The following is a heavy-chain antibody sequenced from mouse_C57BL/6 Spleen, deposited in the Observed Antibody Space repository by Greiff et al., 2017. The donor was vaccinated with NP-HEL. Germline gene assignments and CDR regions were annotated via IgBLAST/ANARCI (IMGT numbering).Heavy chain of an antibody. J-gene: IGHJ2*01. V-gene: IGHV8-12*01. CDR2: IYWDDDK. Sequence: ESGPGILQSSQTLSLTCSFSGFSLSTSGLGVSWIRQPSGKGLEWLAHIYWDDDKRYNPSLKSRLTISKDTSRNQVFLKITSVDTADTATYYCARGPYDYDEGYYFDYWGQGTTLTVSS. D-gene: IGHD2-4*01. CDR3: ARGPYDYDEGYYFDY. CDR1: GFSLSTSGLG.